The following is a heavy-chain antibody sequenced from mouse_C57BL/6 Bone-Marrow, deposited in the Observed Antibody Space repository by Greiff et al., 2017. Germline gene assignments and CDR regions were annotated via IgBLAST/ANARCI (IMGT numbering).Heavy chain of an antibody. CDR2: IYPRDGST. D-gene: IGHD1-1*01. Sequence: QVQLKQSGPELVKPGASVKLSCKASGYTFTSYDINWVKQRPGQGLEWIGWIYPRDGSTKYNEKFKGQAPLTVDTSASTAYMELHSLTSEDSAVYFCARSRPFAYWGQGTLVTVSA. J-gene: IGHJ3*01. V-gene: IGHV1-85*01. CDR3: ARSRPFAY. CDR1: GYTFTSYD.